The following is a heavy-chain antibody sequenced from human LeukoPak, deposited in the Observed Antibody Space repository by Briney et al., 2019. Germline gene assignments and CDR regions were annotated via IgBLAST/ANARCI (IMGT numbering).Heavy chain of an antibody. CDR1: GGSISGYY. CDR2: INHSGST. CDR3: ASNLKYCSGGSCYSGYYYYYGMDV. J-gene: IGHJ6*02. D-gene: IGHD2-15*01. Sequence: PSETLSLTCTVSGGSISGYYWSWIRQPPGKGLEWIGEINHSGSTNYNPSLKSRVTISVDTSKNQFSLKLSSVTAADTAVYYCASNLKYCSGGSCYSGYYYYYGMDVWGQGTTVTVSS. V-gene: IGHV4-34*01.